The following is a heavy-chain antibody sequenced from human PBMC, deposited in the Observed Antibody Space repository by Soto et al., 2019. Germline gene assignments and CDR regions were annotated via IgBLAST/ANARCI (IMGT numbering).Heavy chain of an antibody. D-gene: IGHD3-10*01. CDR3: ARDPGRITLGYYGMDV. V-gene: IGHV3-33*01. J-gene: IGHJ6*02. CDR1: GFTFSSYG. Sequence: GGSLRLSCAASGFTFSSYGMHWVRQAPGKGLEWVAVIWYDGSNKYYADSVKGRFTISRDNSKNTLYLQMNSLRAEDTAVYYCARDPGRITLGYYGMDVWGQGTTVTVSS. CDR2: IWYDGSNK.